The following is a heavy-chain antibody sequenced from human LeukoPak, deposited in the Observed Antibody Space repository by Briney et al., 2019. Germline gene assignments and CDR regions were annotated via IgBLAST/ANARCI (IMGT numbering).Heavy chain of an antibody. V-gene: IGHV4-31*03. Sequence: SETLSLTCTVSGGSLSSGGYYWSWIRQHPGQGLEWIGYIYYSGSTYYNPSLKSRVTISVDTSKNQFSLKLSSVTAADTAVYYCARVVEQQLPYYYYGMDVWGQGTTVTVSS. D-gene: IGHD6-13*01. CDR3: ARVVEQQLPYYYYGMDV. CDR1: GGSLSSGGYY. CDR2: IYYSGST. J-gene: IGHJ6*02.